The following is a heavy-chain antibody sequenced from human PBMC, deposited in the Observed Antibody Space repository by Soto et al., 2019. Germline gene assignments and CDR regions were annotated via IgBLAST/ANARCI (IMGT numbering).Heavy chain of an antibody. D-gene: IGHD1-20*01. J-gene: IGHJ5*02. CDR3: ARGITGYNWFDP. V-gene: IGHV3-23*01. CDR1: GFTFSSYA. Sequence: GGSLRLSCAASGFTFSSYAMSWVRQAPGKGLEWVSAISGSGGSTYYADSVKGRFTISRDNSKNTLYLQMNSLRAEDTAVYYCARGITGYNWFDPWGQGTLVTVSS. CDR2: ISGSGGST.